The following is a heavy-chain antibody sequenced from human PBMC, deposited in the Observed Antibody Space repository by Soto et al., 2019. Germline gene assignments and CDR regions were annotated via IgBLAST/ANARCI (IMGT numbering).Heavy chain of an antibody. Sequence: VQLVQSGAEVKKPGASVKVSCKASGYTFTSYAIHWVRQAPGQRLEWMGWINAGNGNTKYSQEFQDRVTITRDTSVTTAYMELSSLRSEDTAVYYCARDLGGWPDYWGQGILVTVSS. CDR1: GYTFTSYA. CDR3: ARDLGGWPDY. D-gene: IGHD6-19*01. V-gene: IGHV1-3*01. J-gene: IGHJ4*02. CDR2: INAGNGNT.